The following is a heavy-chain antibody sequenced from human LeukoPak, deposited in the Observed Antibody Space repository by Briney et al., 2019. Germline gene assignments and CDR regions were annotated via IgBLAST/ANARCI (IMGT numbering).Heavy chain of an antibody. CDR3: ASGGGLGSSSDY. V-gene: IGHV3-23*01. D-gene: IGHD6-6*01. Sequence: GGSLRLSCAASGFTFSSYATNWVRQAPGKGLWWVSTICGSCGSTYYADSVKGRFTISRDNSNNTLYLQMNSLRVEDTAVYYCASGGGLGSSSDYWGQGTLVTVSS. CDR1: GFTFSSYA. J-gene: IGHJ4*02. CDR2: ICGSCGST.